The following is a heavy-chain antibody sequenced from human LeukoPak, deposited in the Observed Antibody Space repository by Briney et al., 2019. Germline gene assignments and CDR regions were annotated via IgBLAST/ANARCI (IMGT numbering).Heavy chain of an antibody. V-gene: IGHV3-7*01. Sequence: ETLSLTCAVYGGSFSGYYWSWIRQPPGKGLEWVANINQDGSAKYYVDSVKGRFTISEDSAKNSLYLQMNSLRVDDTAVYYCTRGDPDFWGQGTLVTVSS. CDR3: TRGDPDF. J-gene: IGHJ4*02. CDR2: INQDGSAK. D-gene: IGHD3-3*01. CDR1: GGSFSGYY.